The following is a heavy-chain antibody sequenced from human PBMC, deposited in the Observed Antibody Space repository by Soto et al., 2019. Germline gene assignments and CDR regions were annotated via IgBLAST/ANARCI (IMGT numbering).Heavy chain of an antibody. Sequence: SETLSLTCTVSGGSISSGGYYWSWIRQHPGKGVEWIGYIYYSGSTYYNPSLKSRVTISVDTSKNQFSLKLSSVTAADTAVYYCARVLVTMVPNAFDIWGQGTMVTVSS. CDR1: GGSISSGGYY. CDR3: ARVLVTMVPNAFDI. V-gene: IGHV4-31*03. CDR2: IYYSGST. J-gene: IGHJ3*02. D-gene: IGHD3-10*01.